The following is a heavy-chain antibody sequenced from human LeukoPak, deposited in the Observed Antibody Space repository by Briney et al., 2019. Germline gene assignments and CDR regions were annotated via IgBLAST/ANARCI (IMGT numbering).Heavy chain of an antibody. CDR2: IKSKTDGGTT. Sequence: PGGSLRLSCAASGFTFSNAWMSWVRQAPGKGLEWVGRIKSKTDGGTTDYAAPVKGRFTISREDSKNTLYVQMNSLKTEDTAVYYCTTYPMVYAMNYWGQGTLVTVSS. CDR3: TTYPMVYAMNY. D-gene: IGHD2-8*01. V-gene: IGHV3-15*01. J-gene: IGHJ4*02. CDR1: GFTFSNAW.